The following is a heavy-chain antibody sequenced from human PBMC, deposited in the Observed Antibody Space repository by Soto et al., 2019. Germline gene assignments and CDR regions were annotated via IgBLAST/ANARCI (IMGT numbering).Heavy chain of an antibody. J-gene: IGHJ4*02. CDR2: ISGSGGST. CDR1: GFTFSSYA. V-gene: IGHV3-23*01. Sequence: GGSLRLSCAASGFTFSSYAMSWVRQAPGKGLEWVSAISGSGGSTYYADSVKGRFTISRDNSKNTLYLQMNSLRAEDTAVYYCAKGEVVAATPTTGDDYWGQGTLVTVSS. D-gene: IGHD2-15*01. CDR3: AKGEVVAATPTTGDDY.